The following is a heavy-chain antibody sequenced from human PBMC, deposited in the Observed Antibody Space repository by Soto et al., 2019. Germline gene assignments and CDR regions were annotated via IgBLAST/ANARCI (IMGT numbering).Heavy chain of an antibody. D-gene: IGHD3-10*01. CDR1: GFTFSSYA. V-gene: IGHV3-30*04. Sequence: GGSLRLPCAASGFTFSSYAMHWVRQAPGKGLEWVAVISYDGSNKYYADSVKGRFTISRDNSKNTLYLQMNSLRAEDTAVYYCARSNPYGSGSYYNAFDYWGQGTLVTVSS. J-gene: IGHJ4*02. CDR2: ISYDGSNK. CDR3: ARSNPYGSGSYYNAFDY.